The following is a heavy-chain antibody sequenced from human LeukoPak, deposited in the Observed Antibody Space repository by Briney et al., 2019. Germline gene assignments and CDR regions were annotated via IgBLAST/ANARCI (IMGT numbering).Heavy chain of an antibody. CDR1: GVSVSSGSYY. CDR2: IYDSGST. CDR3: ARDCSGGSCYGAFDI. J-gene: IGHJ3*02. Sequence: SETLSLTCTASGVSVSSGSYYWSWIRQPPGKGLEWIGYIYDSGSTYYNPSLKSRITISVDTSENRFSLKLSSVTATDTAVYYCARDCSGGSCYGAFDIWGQGTMVTVSS. V-gene: IGHV4-30-4*01. D-gene: IGHD2-15*01.